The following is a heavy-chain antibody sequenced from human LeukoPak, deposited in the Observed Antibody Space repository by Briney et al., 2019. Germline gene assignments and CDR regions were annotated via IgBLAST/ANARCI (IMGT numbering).Heavy chain of an antibody. D-gene: IGHD3-10*01. J-gene: IGHJ3*02. Sequence: GGSLRLSCAASRFTFSNYWMHWVRQAPGKGLVWVSRIDTDGSTTRYADSVEGRFTISRDNPENTLYLQMDSLRAEDTALYYCARTRGNAFDIWGQGTMVTVSS. CDR3: ARTRGNAFDI. CDR2: IDTDGSTT. CDR1: RFTFSNYW. V-gene: IGHV3-74*01.